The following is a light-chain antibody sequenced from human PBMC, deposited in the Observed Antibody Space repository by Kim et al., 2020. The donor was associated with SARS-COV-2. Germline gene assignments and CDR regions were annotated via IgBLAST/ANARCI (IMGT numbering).Light chain of an antibody. J-gene: IGKJ4*01. CDR2: WAS. Sequence: DVVMTQSPDSLAVSLGERATINCKSSQSVLHSSNNKNYLAWYRQKPGQPPKLLIYWASTRESGVPGRFSGSGSGTDFTLTISSLQAEDVAVYYCHQYYTIPLTFGGGTKVDIK. V-gene: IGKV4-1*01. CDR1: QSVLHSSNNKNY. CDR3: HQYYTIPLT.